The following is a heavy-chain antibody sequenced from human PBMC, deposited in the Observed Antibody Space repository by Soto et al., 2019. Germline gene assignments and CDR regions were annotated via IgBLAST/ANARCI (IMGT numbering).Heavy chain of an antibody. CDR1: GFAFSSSG. D-gene: IGHD2-15*01. Sequence: SGGSLILSCAASGFAFSSSGMHWVRQAPGKGLGWVSRINSDGSSTSYADTVKGRFTISRDNAKNTLYLQMNSLRAEDTAVYYCVRTSLVVAAATREDYWGQGTLVTVSS. V-gene: IGHV3-74*01. CDR3: VRTSLVVAAATREDY. CDR2: INSDGSST. J-gene: IGHJ4*02.